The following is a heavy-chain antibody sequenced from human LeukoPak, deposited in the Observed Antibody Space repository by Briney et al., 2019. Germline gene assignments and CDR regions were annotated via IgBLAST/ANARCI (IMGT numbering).Heavy chain of an antibody. Sequence: GGSLRLSCAASSFTFSTSTMNWVRQAPGKGLEWVSSISRSSSYINYADSVRGRFTISRDNAKNSLYLQMNSLRAEDTAVYYCAREADCSGGTCYSGPFDIWGQGTMVTVSS. CDR1: SFTFSTST. D-gene: IGHD2-15*01. V-gene: IGHV3-21*01. J-gene: IGHJ3*02. CDR3: AREADCSGGTCYSGPFDI. CDR2: ISRSSSYI.